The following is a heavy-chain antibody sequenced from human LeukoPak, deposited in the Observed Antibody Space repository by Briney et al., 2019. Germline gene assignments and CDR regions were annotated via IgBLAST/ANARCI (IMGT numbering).Heavy chain of an antibody. CDR3: ARAKMVRGVIIYYYYYGMDV. V-gene: IGHV1-46*01. CDR1: GYTFTSYY. Sequence: ASVKVSCKASGYTFTSYYMHWVRQAPGQGLEWMGIINPSGGSTIYAQKFQGRVTMTRDTSTSTVYMELSSLRSEDTAVYYCARAKMVRGVIIYYYYYGMDVWGKGTPVTVSS. CDR2: INPSGGST. D-gene: IGHD3-10*01. J-gene: IGHJ6*04.